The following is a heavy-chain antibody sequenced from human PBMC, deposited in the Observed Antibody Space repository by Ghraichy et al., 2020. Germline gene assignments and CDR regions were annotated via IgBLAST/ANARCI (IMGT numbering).Heavy chain of an antibody. CDR3: ARTAGTTASWYFDL. CDR2: IYYSGST. V-gene: IGHV4-59*01. D-gene: IGHD1-7*01. CDR1: GASISSYY. Sequence: SETLSLTCTVSGASISSYYWSWIRQAPGKGLEWIGYIYYSGSTNYNPSLRSRVTISVDTSKTQFSLKLSSVTAADTAVYYCARTAGTTASWYFDLWGRGTLVTVSS. J-gene: IGHJ2*01.